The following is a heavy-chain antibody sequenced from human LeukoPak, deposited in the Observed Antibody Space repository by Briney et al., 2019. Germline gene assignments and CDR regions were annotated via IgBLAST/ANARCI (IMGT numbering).Heavy chain of an antibody. D-gene: IGHD2-8*02. J-gene: IGHJ3*02. CDR1: GYTFTNYY. CDR2: INPSGGST. V-gene: IGHV1-46*01. Sequence: ASVKVSCKASGYTFTNYYMHWVRQAPGQGLEWMGIINPSGGSTSYAQKSQGRVTMTRDTSTSTVYMELSSLRSEDTAVYCCARDRGTGRSDDAFDIWGQGTMVTVSS. CDR3: ARDRGTGRSDDAFDI.